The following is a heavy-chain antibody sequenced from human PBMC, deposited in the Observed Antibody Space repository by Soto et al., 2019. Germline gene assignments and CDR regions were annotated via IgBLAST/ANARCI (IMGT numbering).Heavy chain of an antibody. CDR3: ARELSGWHGGGFDY. CDR2: ISYDGSNK. V-gene: IGHV3-30-3*01. J-gene: IGHJ4*02. D-gene: IGHD6-19*01. CDR1: GFTFSSYA. Sequence: QVQLVESGGVVVQPGRSLRLSCAASGFTFSSYAMHWVRQAPGKGLEWVAVISYDGSNKYYADSVKGRFTISRDNSKNTLYLQMNSLRAEDTAVYYCARELSGWHGGGFDYWGQGTLVTVSS.